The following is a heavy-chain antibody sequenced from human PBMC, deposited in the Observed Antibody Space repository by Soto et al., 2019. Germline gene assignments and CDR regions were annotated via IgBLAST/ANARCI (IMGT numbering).Heavy chain of an antibody. CDR3: ARVETPAPDSSSFMTRYGMDV. J-gene: IGHJ6*02. Sequence: GASVKVSCKASGGTFSSYAISWVRQAPGQGLEWMGGIIPIFGTANYAQKFQGRVTITADESTSTAYMELSSLRSEDTAVYYCARVETPAPDSSSFMTRYGMDVWGQGTTVTVSS. CDR2: IIPIFGTA. V-gene: IGHV1-69*13. D-gene: IGHD6-13*01. CDR1: GGTFSSYA.